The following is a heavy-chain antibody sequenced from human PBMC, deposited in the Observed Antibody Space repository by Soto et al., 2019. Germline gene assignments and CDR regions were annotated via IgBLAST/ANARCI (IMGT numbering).Heavy chain of an antibody. CDR2: ITWNTGGI. CDR3: AKGLTIAARFDGFDI. Sequence: GGSLRLSCAASGFTFDGYAIHWVRQAPGKGLEWVSGITWNTGGIGYADSVKGRFTVSRDNAKNSLYLQMSSLRAEDTALYYCAKGLTIAARFDGFDIWGQGTMVTVSS. V-gene: IGHV3-9*01. CDR1: GFTFDGYA. J-gene: IGHJ3*02. D-gene: IGHD6-6*01.